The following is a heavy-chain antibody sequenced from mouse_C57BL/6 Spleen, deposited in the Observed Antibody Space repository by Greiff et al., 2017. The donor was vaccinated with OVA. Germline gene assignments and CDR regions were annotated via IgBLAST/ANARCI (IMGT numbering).Heavy chain of an antibody. CDR1: GFSLTSYG. V-gene: IGHV2-2*01. Sequence: QVQLQQSGPGLVQPSQSLSITCTASGFSLTSYGVHWVRQSPGKGLEWLGVIWSGGSTDYNAAFISRLSISKDNSKSQVFFKMNSLQADDAAIYYCARMTAQARYYFDYWGQGTTLTVSS. CDR3: ARMTAQARYYFDY. D-gene: IGHD3-2*02. J-gene: IGHJ2*01. CDR2: IWSGGST.